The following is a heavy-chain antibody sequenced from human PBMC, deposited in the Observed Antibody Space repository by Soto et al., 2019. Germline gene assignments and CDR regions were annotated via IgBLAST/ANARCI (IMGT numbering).Heavy chain of an antibody. D-gene: IGHD3-3*01. CDR3: ARDQPVTIFGVVYYGMDV. V-gene: IGHV3-21*01. J-gene: IGHJ6*02. CDR1: GFTFSSYS. CDR2: ISSSSSYI. Sequence: GGSLRLSCAASGFTFSSYSMNWVRQAPGKGLEWVSSISSSSSYIYYADSVKGRFTISRDNAKNSLYLQMNSLRAEDTAVYYCARDQPVTIFGVVYYGMDVWGQGTTVTVSS.